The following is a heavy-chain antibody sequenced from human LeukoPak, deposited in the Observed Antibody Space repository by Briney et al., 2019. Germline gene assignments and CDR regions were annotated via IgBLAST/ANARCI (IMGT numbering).Heavy chain of an antibody. CDR2: ISYDGSNK. D-gene: IGHD2-8*02. V-gene: IGHV3-30-3*01. Sequence: PGRSLRLSCAASGFTFSSYAMHWVRQAPGKGLEWVAVISYDGSNKYYADSVKGRFTISRGNSKNTLYLQMNSLRAEDTAVYYCARDVSAVLGGGYFDYWGQGTLVTVSS. J-gene: IGHJ4*02. CDR3: ARDVSAVLGGGYFDY. CDR1: GFTFSSYA.